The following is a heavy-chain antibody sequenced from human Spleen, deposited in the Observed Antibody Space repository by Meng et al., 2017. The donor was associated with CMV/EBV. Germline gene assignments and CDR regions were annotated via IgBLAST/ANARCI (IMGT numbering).Heavy chain of an antibody. CDR3: ARRRGYCSSTSCRYWYFDL. V-gene: IGHV4-34*01. J-gene: IGHJ2*01. D-gene: IGHD2-2*01. CDR1: SFSCYY. Sequence: SFSCYYWSWLRQPPGKGLEWIGEINHSGSTNYNPSLKSRVTISVDTSKNQFSLKLSSVTAADTAVYHCARRRGYCSSTSCRYWYFDLWGRGTLVTVSS. CDR2: INHSGST.